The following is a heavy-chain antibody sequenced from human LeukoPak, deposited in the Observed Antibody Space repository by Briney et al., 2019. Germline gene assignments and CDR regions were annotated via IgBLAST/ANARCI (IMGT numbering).Heavy chain of an antibody. CDR3: AREEYYSDNSGYYPDF. D-gene: IGHD3-22*01. Sequence: PSDTLSLTYNLSDNSISSGSYYWIWIRQPTGKEMEWIGRIYTSGSTNYNPSLKSRVTISVDTSKNQFSLKLSSVTAADTAVYYCAREEYYSDNSGYYPDFWGQGTLVTVSS. CDR1: DNSISSGSYY. V-gene: IGHV4-61*02. J-gene: IGHJ4*02. CDR2: IYTSGST.